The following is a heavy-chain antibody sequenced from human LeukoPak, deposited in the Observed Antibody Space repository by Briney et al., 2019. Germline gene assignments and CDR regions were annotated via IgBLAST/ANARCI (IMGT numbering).Heavy chain of an antibody. Sequence: PGGSLRLSCAASGFTFTTYWMSWVRQPPGKGLEWVANIKQDGTEKYYVDSVKGRFTISRDNAKNSLYLQMNSLRAEDTAVYYCARRNWQLVRLWYNWFDPWGQGTLVIVSS. D-gene: IGHD6-6*01. CDR3: ARRNWQLVRLWYNWFDP. V-gene: IGHV3-7*01. J-gene: IGHJ5*02. CDR1: GFTFTTYW. CDR2: IKQDGTEK.